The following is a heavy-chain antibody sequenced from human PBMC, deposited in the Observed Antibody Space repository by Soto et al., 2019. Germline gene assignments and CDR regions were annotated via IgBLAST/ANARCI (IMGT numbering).Heavy chain of an antibody. CDR2: IYQSGST. CDR1: SGSISSGHW. V-gene: IGHV4-4*02. D-gene: IGHD6-19*01. J-gene: IGHJ6*03. Sequence: QVQLQESGPGLVKPSGTLSLTCTVSSGSISSGHWWSWVRQPPGKGLEWIGEIYQSGSTNYNPSLKSRLTISVDKSQDQFSLNLTSVTAADTAVYYCARVGGSGRSLRRIFSYYYMDVWGKGTTVTVSS. CDR3: ARVGGSGRSLRRIFSYYYMDV.